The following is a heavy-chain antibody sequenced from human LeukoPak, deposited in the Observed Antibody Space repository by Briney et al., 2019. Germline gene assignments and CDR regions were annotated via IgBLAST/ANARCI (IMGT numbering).Heavy chain of an antibody. V-gene: IGHV3-20*04. J-gene: IGHJ4*02. CDR3: ARDRLGPSFSVSHFDL. CDR1: GFTFVDYG. Sequence: PGGSLRLSCATSGFTFVDYGLSWVRRAPGKGLEWLCAINYNGATTDYADSVKGRFTISRDNAKNSLYLRMDSLRAEDTALYYCARDRLGPSFSVSHFDLWGQGTLVTVSS. CDR2: INYNGATT. D-gene: IGHD3-3*02.